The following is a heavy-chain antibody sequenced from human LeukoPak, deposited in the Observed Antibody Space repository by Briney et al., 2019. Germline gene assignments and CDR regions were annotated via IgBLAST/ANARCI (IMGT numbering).Heavy chain of an antibody. CDR1: GFTFSSYA. J-gene: IGHJ3*02. Sequence: GGSLRLSCAASGFTFSSYAMHWVRQAPGKGLEWVAVISYDGSNKYYADSVKGRFTISRDNSKNTLYLQMNSLRAEDTAVYYCASLPGGYCSGGSCPGAFDIWGQGTMVTVSS. CDR2: ISYDGSNK. V-gene: IGHV3-30-3*01. CDR3: ASLPGGYCSGGSCPGAFDI. D-gene: IGHD2-15*01.